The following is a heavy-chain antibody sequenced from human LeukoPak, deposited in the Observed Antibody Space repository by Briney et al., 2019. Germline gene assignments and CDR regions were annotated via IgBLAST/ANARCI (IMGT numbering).Heavy chain of an antibody. CDR3: ARLDYYDSGRAFDI. J-gene: IGHJ3*02. CDR1: GGSISSSSYY. V-gene: IGHV4-39*01. D-gene: IGHD3-22*01. CDR2: IYYSGST. Sequence: SETLSLTCTVSGGSISSSSYYWGWIRQPPGKGLEWIGSIYYSGSTYYNPSLKSRVTISVDTSKNQFSLKLSSVTAADTAVYYCARLDYYDSGRAFDIWGQGTMVTVSS.